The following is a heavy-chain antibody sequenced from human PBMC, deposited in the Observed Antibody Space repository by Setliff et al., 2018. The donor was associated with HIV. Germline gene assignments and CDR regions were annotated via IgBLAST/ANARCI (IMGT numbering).Heavy chain of an antibody. D-gene: IGHD6-19*01. CDR1: GGSINNDY. CDR2: VQNRGTT. Sequence: PSETLSLTCTVSGGSINNDYWSWIRQSPGKGLEWIGYVQNRGTTNYTSSLKSRVTISVDTSRNQFSLKLTSVTAADTAVYYCARDRHIAVSGDDAFDIWGQGTLVTVSS. V-gene: IGHV4-4*08. CDR3: ARDRHIAVSGDDAFDI. J-gene: IGHJ3*02.